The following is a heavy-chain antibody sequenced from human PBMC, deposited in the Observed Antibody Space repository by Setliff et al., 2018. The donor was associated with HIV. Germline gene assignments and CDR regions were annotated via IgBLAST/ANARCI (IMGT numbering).Heavy chain of an antibody. CDR1: GYTFTGYY. CDR2: IIPILGVA. J-gene: IGHJ4*02. Sequence: SVKVSCKASGYTFTGYYMHWVRQAPGQGLEWMGRIIPILGVANYAQRFQGKVTITADKSTSTAYMELSSLRSEDTAVYYCARDYYYDSSGYIFFPGLPDYWGQGTLVTVSS. CDR3: ARDYYYDSSGYIFFPGLPDY. V-gene: IGHV1-69*04. D-gene: IGHD3-22*01.